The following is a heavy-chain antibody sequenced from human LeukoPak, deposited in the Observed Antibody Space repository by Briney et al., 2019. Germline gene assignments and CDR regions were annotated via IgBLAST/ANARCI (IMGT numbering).Heavy chain of an antibody. CDR2: INAGNGNT. D-gene: IGHD6-19*01. CDR1: GYTFTSYA. V-gene: IGHV1-3*01. J-gene: IGHJ4*02. CDR3: ARDKGIAVAGLLFDY. Sequence: VASVKVSCKASGYTFTSYAMHWVRQAPGQRLEWMGWINAGNGNTKYSQKFQGRVTITRDTSASTAYMELSSPRSEDTAVYYCARDKGIAVAGLLFDYWGQGTLVTVSS.